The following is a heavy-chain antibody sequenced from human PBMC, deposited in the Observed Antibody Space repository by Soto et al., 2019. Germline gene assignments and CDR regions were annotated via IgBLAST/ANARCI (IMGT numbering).Heavy chain of an antibody. D-gene: IGHD6-19*01. V-gene: IGHV4-59*01. J-gene: IGHJ5*02. CDR2: IYYSGST. CDR1: GGSISTYY. Sequence: SETLSLTCTVSGGSISTYYWSWIRQPPGKGLEWIGYIYYSGSTNYNPSLKSRVTISVDTSKNQFSLKLSSVTAADTAVYYCARENTAVAFDPWGQGTLVTVSS. CDR3: ARENTAVAFDP.